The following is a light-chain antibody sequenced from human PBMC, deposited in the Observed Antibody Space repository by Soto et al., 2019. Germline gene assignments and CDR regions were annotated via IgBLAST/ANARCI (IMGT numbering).Light chain of an antibody. CDR3: QQSYMTPRT. CDR2: AAS. CDR1: QTIDVY. J-gene: IGKJ1*01. Sequence: DIQLTQSPSSLSASVGGRVSITCRASQTIDVYLNWYLQKPGRAPQLMIYAASKLQGGVPSRFSGSASGTDFTLIISSLKPDDSGTYFCQQSYMTPRTFGQGTKVDIK. V-gene: IGKV1-39*01.